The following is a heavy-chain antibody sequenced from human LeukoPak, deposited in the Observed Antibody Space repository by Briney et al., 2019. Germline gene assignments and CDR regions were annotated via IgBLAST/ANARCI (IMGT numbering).Heavy chain of an antibody. CDR1: GGSFSGYY. CDR3: ARGRISSWYYYYMDV. D-gene: IGHD6-13*01. V-gene: IGHV4-34*01. CDR2: INHSGST. Sequence: PSETLSLTCAVYGGSFSGYYWSWIREPPGKGLEWFGEINHSGSTNYNPSLKSRVTISVDTSKNQFSLKLSSVTAADTAVYYCARGRISSWYYYYMDVWGKGTTVTVSS. J-gene: IGHJ6*03.